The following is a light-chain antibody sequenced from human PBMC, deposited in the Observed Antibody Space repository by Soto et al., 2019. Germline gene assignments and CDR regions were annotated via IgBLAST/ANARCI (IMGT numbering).Light chain of an antibody. CDR1: SSDVGGYNY. Sequence: QSALTQPASVSGSPGQSISISSTGTSSDVGGYNYVSWYQQHPDKAPKLMIYVVSNRPSGVSNRFSGSKSGNTASLTISGLQAEDEADYYCSSYTSSDTPYVFGTGTKVTVL. J-gene: IGLJ1*01. CDR2: VVS. CDR3: SSYTSSDTPYV. V-gene: IGLV2-14*01.